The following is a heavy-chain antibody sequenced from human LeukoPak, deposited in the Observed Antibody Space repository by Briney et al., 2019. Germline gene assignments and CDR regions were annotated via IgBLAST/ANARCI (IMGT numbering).Heavy chain of an antibody. V-gene: IGHV3-9*01. CDR3: AKDKRGRWGYFDY. CDR1: GFTFDDYA. D-gene: IGHD1-26*01. Sequence: PGGSLRLSCAASGFTFDDYAMHWVWQAPGKGLEWVSGSSWNSGSIGYADSVKGRFTISRDNAKNSLYLQMNSLRAEDTALYYCAKDKRGRWGYFDYWGQGTLVTVSS. J-gene: IGHJ4*02. CDR2: SSWNSGSI.